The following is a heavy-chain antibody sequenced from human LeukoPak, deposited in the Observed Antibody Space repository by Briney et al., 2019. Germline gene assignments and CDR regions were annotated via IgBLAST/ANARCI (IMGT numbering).Heavy chain of an antibody. J-gene: IGHJ4*02. CDR3: ARRLCSGGTCGFDY. CDR2: IYPGDSET. CDR1: GYSFSNYW. D-gene: IGHD2-15*01. V-gene: IGHV5-51*01. Sequence: GESLKISCKGSGYSFSNYWIGWVRQMPGKGLECMGIIYPGDSETRYSTSFQGEVTISPYKSISTAYLQWSSLKASDTAMYYCARRLCSGGTCGFDYWGRGTLVTVSS.